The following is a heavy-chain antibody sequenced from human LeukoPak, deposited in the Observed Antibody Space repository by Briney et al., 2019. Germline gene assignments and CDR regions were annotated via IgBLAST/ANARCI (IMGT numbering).Heavy chain of an antibody. J-gene: IGHJ6*02. CDR2: IYTSGST. D-gene: IGHD6-13*01. CDR3: ARGLLGSSSLPPSGTDV. Sequence: PSETLSLTCTVSGGSISSYYWSWIRQPAGKGLEWIGRIYTSGSTNYNPSLKSRVTISVDTSKNQFSLKLSSVTAADTAVYYCARGLLGSSSLPPSGTDVWGQGTTVTVSS. V-gene: IGHV4-4*07. CDR1: GGSISSYY.